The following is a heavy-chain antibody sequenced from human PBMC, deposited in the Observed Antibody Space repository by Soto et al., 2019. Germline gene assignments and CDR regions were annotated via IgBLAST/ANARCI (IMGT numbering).Heavy chain of an antibody. CDR1: GGSISSSSYY. CDR2: IYYSGST. J-gene: IGHJ4*02. D-gene: IGHD3-3*01. Sequence: SETLSLTCTVSGGSISSSSYYWGWIRQPPGKGLEWIGSIYYSGSTYYNPSLKSRVTISVDTSKNQFSLKLSSVTAADTAVYYCARHGGYDFWSGYYRLYFDYWGQGTLVNVS. V-gene: IGHV4-39*01. CDR3: ARHGGYDFWSGYYRLYFDY.